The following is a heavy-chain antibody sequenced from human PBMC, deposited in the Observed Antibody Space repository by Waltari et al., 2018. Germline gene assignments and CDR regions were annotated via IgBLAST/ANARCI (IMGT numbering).Heavy chain of an antibody. CDR3: ARRSSGWGFDY. J-gene: IGHJ4*02. CDR1: GGSISSGSYY. D-gene: IGHD6-19*01. Sequence: QVQLQESGPGLVKPSQTLSLTCTVSGGSISSGSYYWSWIRQPAGKGLEWIGRIYTSGSTNYNPSLKSRVTISVDTSKNQFSLKLSSVTAADTAVYYCARRSSGWGFDYWGQGTLVTVSS. V-gene: IGHV4-61*02. CDR2: IYTSGST.